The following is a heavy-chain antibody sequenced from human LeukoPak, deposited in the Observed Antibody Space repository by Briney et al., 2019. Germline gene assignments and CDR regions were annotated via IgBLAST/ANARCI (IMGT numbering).Heavy chain of an antibody. V-gene: IGHV3-30*02. CDR1: GFTFSSYG. CDR2: IRYDGSNK. J-gene: IGHJ4*02. D-gene: IGHD1-26*01. Sequence: QPGGSLRLSCAASGFTFSSYGMHWVRQAPGKGLEWVAFIRYDGSNKYYAYSVKGRFTISRDNSKNTLYLQMNSLRAEDTAVYYCAKDRKSGSKKVYYFDHWGQGTLVTVSS. CDR3: AKDRKSGSKKVYYFDH.